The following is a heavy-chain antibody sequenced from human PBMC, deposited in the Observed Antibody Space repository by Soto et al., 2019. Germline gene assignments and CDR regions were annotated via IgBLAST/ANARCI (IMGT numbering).Heavy chain of an antibody. CDR2: IYPGDSDT. J-gene: IGHJ4*02. Sequence: GESLKISCKGSGYSFTSYWIGWVRQMPGKGLEWMGIIYPGDSDTRYSPSFQGQVTISADKSISTAYLQWSSPKASDTAMYYCARRYYDFWSGYYTPYYFDYWGQGTLVTVSS. CDR3: ARRYYDFWSGYYTPYYFDY. V-gene: IGHV5-51*01. D-gene: IGHD3-3*01. CDR1: GYSFTSYW.